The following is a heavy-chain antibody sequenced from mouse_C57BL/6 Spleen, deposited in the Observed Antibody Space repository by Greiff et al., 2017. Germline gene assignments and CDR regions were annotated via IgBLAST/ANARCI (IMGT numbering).Heavy chain of an antibody. J-gene: IGHJ3*01. CDR2: IYPGSGNT. V-gene: IGHV1-76*01. Sequence: VQLKESGAELVRPGASVKMSCKASGYTFTDYYITWVKQRPGQGLEWIARIYPGSGNTYYNEKFKGKATMTAEKSSSTAYMQLSRLTSEDSAVYCGGRRGYDLPGFAYWGQGTLVTVSA. CDR1: GYTFTDYY. CDR3: GRRGYDLPGFAY. D-gene: IGHD2-4*01.